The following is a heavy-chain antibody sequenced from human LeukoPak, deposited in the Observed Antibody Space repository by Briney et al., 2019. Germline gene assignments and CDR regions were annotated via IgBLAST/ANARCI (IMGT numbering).Heavy chain of an antibody. D-gene: IGHD3-10*01. J-gene: IGHJ4*02. CDR3: ARHPHIATLRGVIISYIDY. Sequence: PSETLSLTCAVPGYSISRGYLWGWTRQPPGKGLEWIGNIFHSGSTYYNPSLKSRVTISVDTSKNQFSLKLSSVTAADTGAYYCARHPHIATLRGVIISYIDYWGQGSLVTVSS. CDR2: IFHSGST. CDR1: GYSISRGYL. V-gene: IGHV4-38-2*01.